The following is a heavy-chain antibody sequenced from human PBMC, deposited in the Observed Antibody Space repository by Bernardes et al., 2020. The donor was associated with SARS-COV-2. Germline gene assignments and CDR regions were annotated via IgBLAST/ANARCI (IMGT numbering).Heavy chain of an antibody. J-gene: IGHJ3*02. CDR1: GFTFRSSS. V-gene: IGHV3-21*01. Sequence: GWSLSLSCAASGFTFRSSSMNWVRQAPGPGLEWVSSISSSSSYIYYADSVKGRFTISRDNAKNSLYLQMNSLRAEDTAVYYCARDGVVPTDAFDIWGQGTMVTVSS. D-gene: IGHD2-2*01. CDR3: ARDGVVPTDAFDI. CDR2: ISSSSSYI.